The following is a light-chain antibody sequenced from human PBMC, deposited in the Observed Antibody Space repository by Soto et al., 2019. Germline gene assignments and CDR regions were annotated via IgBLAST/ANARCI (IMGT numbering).Light chain of an antibody. CDR3: QQYKSYST. V-gene: IGKV1-5*01. J-gene: IGKJ1*01. CDR1: QSLNSR. CDR2: DAS. Sequence: DIQLTQSPSTLSASVGDRVTLTFRASQSLNSRLAWYQQRPGKAPKLLIYDASTLESGVPSRFSGSGSGTEFTLTINNLQPDDLATYICQQYKSYSTFGRGTKVDIK.